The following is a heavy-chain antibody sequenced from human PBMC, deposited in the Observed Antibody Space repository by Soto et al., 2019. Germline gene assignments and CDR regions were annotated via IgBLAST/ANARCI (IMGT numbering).Heavy chain of an antibody. CDR1: GFSFRIFA. J-gene: IGHJ6*02. CDR3: TKDAYTKYYYYGMDV. Sequence: LRLSCAASGFSFRIFAMNWVRQAPGKGLEWIANISDSGGSTLYSDSVKGRFIISRDNSDDTLYLEMNSLRVEDTAIYYCTKDAYTKYYYYGMDVWGQGTTVTVSS. CDR2: ISDSGGST. D-gene: IGHD4-4*01. V-gene: IGHV3-23*01.